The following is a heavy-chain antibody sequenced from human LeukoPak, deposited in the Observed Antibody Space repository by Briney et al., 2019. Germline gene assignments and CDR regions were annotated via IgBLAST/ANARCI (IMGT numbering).Heavy chain of an antibody. CDR2: MYHSGSA. D-gene: IGHD2-15*01. CDR1: GYSISSGYY. J-gene: IGHJ5*02. Sequence: PSETLSLTCSVSGYSISSGYYWGWVRQPPGKGLEWIGSMYHSGSAYYTPSLKSRVTISVDTSKNQFSLKLSSVTAADTAVYYCARGYPWFDPWGQGTPVTVSA. CDR3: ARGYPWFDP. V-gene: IGHV4-38-2*02.